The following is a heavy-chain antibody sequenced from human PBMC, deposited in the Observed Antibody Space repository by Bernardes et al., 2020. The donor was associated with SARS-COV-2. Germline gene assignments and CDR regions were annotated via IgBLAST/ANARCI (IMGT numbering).Heavy chain of an antibody. CDR3: GRRDNNGYYSI. V-gene: IGHV1-18*01. CDR1: GYTFTSYG. Sequence: ASVKVSCKASGYTFTSYGISWVRQAPGQGLEWMGWISAYNGNTNYAQKLQGRVTMTTDTSTSTAYMELRSLRSVTAADTAVYYCGRRDNNGYYSIWGQGTLVTVSS. J-gene: IGHJ4*02. CDR2: ISAYNGNT. D-gene: IGHD3-22*01.